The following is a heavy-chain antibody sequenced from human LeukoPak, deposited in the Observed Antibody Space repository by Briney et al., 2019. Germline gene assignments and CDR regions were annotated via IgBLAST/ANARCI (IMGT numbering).Heavy chain of an antibody. CDR3: ARGSAVNGGYDFVDY. CDR2: IYYSGST. D-gene: IGHD5-12*01. J-gene: IGHJ4*02. Sequence: PSETLSLTCTVSGGSIGSSSYYWGWIRQPPGKGLEWIGSIYYSGSTYYNPSLKSRVTISVDTSKNQFSLKLSSVTAADTAVYYCARGSAVNGGYDFVDYWGQGTLVTVSS. CDR1: GGSIGSSSYY. V-gene: IGHV4-39*01.